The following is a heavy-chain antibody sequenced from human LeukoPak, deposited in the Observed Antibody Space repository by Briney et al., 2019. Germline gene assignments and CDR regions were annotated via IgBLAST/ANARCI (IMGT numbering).Heavy chain of an antibody. V-gene: IGHV1-69*13. CDR1: GGTFSSYA. J-gene: IGHJ5*02. Sequence: SVKVSCKASGGTFSSYAISWVRQAPGQGLEWMGGIIPIFGTANYAQKFQGRVTITADESTSTAYMELSSLRSDDTAVYYCAREGGASSGYYNWFDPWGQGTLVTVSS. CDR2: IIPIFGTA. CDR3: AREGGASSGYYNWFDP. D-gene: IGHD3-22*01.